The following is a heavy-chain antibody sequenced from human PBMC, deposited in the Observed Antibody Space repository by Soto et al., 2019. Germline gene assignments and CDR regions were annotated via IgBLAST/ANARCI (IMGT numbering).Heavy chain of an antibody. CDR2: IYPGDSDT. J-gene: IGHJ4*02. CDR3: ARPPSTYGSGGEIDY. V-gene: IGHV5-51*03. Sequence: EVQLVQSGAEVKKPGESLKISCKGSGYSFTSYWIGWVRQMPGKGLEWMGIIYPGDSDTRYSPSFQGQVTISADKSISTAYPQWSSLKASDTAMYYCARPPSTYGSGGEIDYWGQGTLVTVSS. D-gene: IGHD3-10*01. CDR1: GYSFTSYW.